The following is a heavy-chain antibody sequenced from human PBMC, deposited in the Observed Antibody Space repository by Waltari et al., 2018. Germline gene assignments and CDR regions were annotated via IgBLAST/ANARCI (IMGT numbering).Heavy chain of an antibody. Sequence: EVQLVESGGGLVQPGRSLRLSCAASGFTFDGYAMHWVRQAPGKGLEWVSGISWNSGSIGYADSVKGRFTISRDNAKNSLYLQMNSLRAEDTALYYCAKDFEMATINWYFDLWGRGTLVTVSS. D-gene: IGHD5-12*01. CDR3: AKDFEMATINWYFDL. CDR2: ISWNSGSI. V-gene: IGHV3-9*01. J-gene: IGHJ2*01. CDR1: GFTFDGYA.